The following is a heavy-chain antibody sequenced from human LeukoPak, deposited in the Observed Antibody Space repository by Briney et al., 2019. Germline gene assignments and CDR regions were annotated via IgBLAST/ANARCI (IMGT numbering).Heavy chain of an antibody. V-gene: IGHV4-31*03. Sequence: SQTLSLTCTVSGGSISSGGYYWSWIRQHPGKGLEWIGYIYYSGSTYYSPSLKSRVTISVDTSKNQFSLKLSSVTAADTAVYYCASGPRNWFDPWGQGTLVTVSS. CDR2: IYYSGST. CDR3: ASGPRNWFDP. J-gene: IGHJ5*02. CDR1: GGSISSGGYY.